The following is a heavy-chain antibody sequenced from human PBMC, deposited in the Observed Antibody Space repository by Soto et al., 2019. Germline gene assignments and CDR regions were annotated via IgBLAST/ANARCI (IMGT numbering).Heavy chain of an antibody. J-gene: IGHJ6*02. V-gene: IGHV1-69*13. CDR2: IIPIFGTA. Sequence: SVKVSCKASGGTFSSYAISWVRQAPGQGLEWMGGIIPIFGTANYAQKFQGRVTITADESTSTAYMELSSLRSEDTAVYYCARAYYYDSSGYYGMDVWGQGTTVTVSS. CDR1: GGTFSSYA. CDR3: ARAYYYDSSGYYGMDV. D-gene: IGHD3-22*01.